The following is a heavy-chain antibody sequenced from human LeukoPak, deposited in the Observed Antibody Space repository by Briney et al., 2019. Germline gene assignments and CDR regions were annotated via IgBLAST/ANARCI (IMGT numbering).Heavy chain of an antibody. CDR1: GFTFDDYA. J-gene: IGHJ3*02. CDR3: VKALRSWFGEADVFDI. CDR2: ISWNSGSI. V-gene: IGHV3-9*01. Sequence: TGGSLRLSCAASGFTFDDYAMHWVRQAPGKGLEWVSGISWNSGSIGYADSVKGRFTISRDNAKNSLDLQMNSLRAEDTALYYCVKALRSWFGEADVFDIWGQGTMVTVSS. D-gene: IGHD3-10*01.